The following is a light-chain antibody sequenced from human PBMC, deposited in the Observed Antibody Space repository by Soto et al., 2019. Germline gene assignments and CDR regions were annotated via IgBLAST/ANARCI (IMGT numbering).Light chain of an antibody. CDR1: SSDVGGYNY. CDR2: EVT. Sequence: QSALTQPPSASGSPGQSVTISCIGTSSDVGGYNYVSWYQQHPGKAPKLMIYEVTDRPSGVSNRFSGSKSGNTASLTISGLQAEDEAEYYCSSYTNINTRACVFGTGTKVTVL. J-gene: IGLJ1*01. CDR3: SSYTNINTRACV. V-gene: IGLV2-14*01.